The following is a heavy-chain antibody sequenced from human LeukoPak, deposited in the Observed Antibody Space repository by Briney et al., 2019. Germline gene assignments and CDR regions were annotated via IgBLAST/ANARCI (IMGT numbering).Heavy chain of an antibody. CDR3: ARALRSGSNYFFYGMDV. V-gene: IGHV4-38-2*02. CDR1: GYSINSGYF. J-gene: IGHJ6*04. CDR2: IFHSGTT. Sequence: PSETLSVTCTVSGYSINSGYFWCWIRQPPGKGLEYIGTIFHSGTTYYNPSLKSRVTISLDTSTNDFSLKLSSVTAADAAVYYCARALRSGSNYFFYGMDVWGKGTTVTVSS. D-gene: IGHD3-10*01.